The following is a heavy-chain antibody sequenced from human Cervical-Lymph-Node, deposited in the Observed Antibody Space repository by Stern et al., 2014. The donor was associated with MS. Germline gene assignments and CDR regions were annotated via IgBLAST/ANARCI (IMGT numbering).Heavy chain of an antibody. J-gene: IGHJ4*02. Sequence: MQLVESGGGVVQPGRSLRLSCAASGFTFSSYGMHWVRQAPGKGLEWVAVISYDGSNKYYADSVKGRFTISRDNSKNTLYLQMNSLRAEDTAVYYCAKAGMEDNFDYWGQGTLVTVSS. CDR3: AKAGMEDNFDY. CDR2: ISYDGSNK. V-gene: IGHV3-30*18. D-gene: IGHD6-13*01. CDR1: GFTFSSYG.